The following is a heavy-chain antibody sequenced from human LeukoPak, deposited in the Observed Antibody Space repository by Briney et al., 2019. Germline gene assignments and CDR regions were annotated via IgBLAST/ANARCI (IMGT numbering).Heavy chain of an antibody. CDR3: AKDLIAGADINYYYGMDV. CDR1: EFTFSSYG. V-gene: IGHV3-30*18. D-gene: IGHD6-19*01. Sequence: GGSLRLSCAASEFTFSSYGMHWVRQAPGKGLEWVAVISFDGSNEYYADSVKGRLTISRDNSKNTLFLQMNSLRAEDTAVYYCAKDLIAGADINYYYGMDVWGQGTTVTVSS. CDR2: ISFDGSNE. J-gene: IGHJ6*02.